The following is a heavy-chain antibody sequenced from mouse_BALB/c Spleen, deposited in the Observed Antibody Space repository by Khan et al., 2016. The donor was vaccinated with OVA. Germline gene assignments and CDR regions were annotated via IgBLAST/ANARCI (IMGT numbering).Heavy chain of an antibody. CDR2: IRNKANGYTT. Sequence: EVELVESGGGLVQPGGSLRLSCATSGFTFTDYYMSWVRQPPGKALEWLGFIRNKANGYTTEYSASVKGRFTISRDNSQSILYLQLNTLRAEDSATYYCERDGAGTGAYWGQGTLVTVSA. CDR1: GFTFTDYY. CDR3: ERDGAGTGAY. V-gene: IGHV7-3*02. D-gene: IGHD3-3*01. J-gene: IGHJ3*01.